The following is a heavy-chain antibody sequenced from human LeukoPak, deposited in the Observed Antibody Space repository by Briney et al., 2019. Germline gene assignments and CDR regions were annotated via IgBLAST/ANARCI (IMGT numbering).Heavy chain of an antibody. Sequence: SETLSLTCTVSGDSISTYYWSWIRQSPGKGLEWIGYIYHSGSTKYNPSLKSRVTISVDTSKKQFSLKLSSVTAADTAVYYCARSRWYLSSSPKPYYYYMDVWGKGTTVTVSS. V-gene: IGHV4-59*01. CDR3: ARSRWYLSSSPKPYYYYMDV. D-gene: IGHD6-6*01. CDR2: IYHSGST. J-gene: IGHJ6*03. CDR1: GDSISTYY.